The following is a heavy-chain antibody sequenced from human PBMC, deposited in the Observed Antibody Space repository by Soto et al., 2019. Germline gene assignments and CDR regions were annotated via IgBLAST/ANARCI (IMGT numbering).Heavy chain of an antibody. V-gene: IGHV4-30-4*01. D-gene: IGHD4-17*01. J-gene: IGHJ4*02. CDR2: IYYSGST. CDR1: GGSISSGDYY. CDR3: ARGWTTLTTSGD. Sequence: PSETLSLTCTVSGGSISSGDYYWSWIRQPPGKGLEWIGYIYYSGSTYYNPSLKSRVTISVDTSKNQFSLKLSSVTAADTAVYYCARGWTTLTTSGDWGQGSLVTVSS.